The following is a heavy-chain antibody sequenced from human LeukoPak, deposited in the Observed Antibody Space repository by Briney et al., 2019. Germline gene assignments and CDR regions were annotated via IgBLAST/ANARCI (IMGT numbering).Heavy chain of an antibody. Sequence: PGGSLRLSGAASGFTFSSYSMNWVRQAPGKGLEWVSSISSSSSYIYYADSVKGRFTISRDNAKNSLYLQMNSLRAEDTAVYYCARAMTTVFDYWGQGTLVTVSS. CDR1: GFTFSSYS. CDR2: ISSSSSYI. D-gene: IGHD4-17*01. J-gene: IGHJ4*02. CDR3: ARAMTTVFDY. V-gene: IGHV3-21*01.